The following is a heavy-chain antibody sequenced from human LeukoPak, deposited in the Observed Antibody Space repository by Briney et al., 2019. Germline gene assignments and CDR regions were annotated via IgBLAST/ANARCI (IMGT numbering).Heavy chain of an antibody. Sequence: PGGSLRLSCAASEFTFSSYSMNWVRQAPGKGLEWVSYITNSGNSKSYADSVKGRFTISRDNTKNSLYLQMNVLRAEDTAVYYCGRNRSSGYLTFDYWGQGILVTVSS. J-gene: IGHJ4*02. CDR2: ITNSGNSK. V-gene: IGHV3-48*01. D-gene: IGHD3-22*01. CDR3: GRNRSSGYLTFDY. CDR1: EFTFSSYS.